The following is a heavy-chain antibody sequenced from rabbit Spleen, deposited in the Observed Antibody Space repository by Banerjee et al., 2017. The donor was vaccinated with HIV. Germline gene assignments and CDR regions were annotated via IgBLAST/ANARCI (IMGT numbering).Heavy chain of an antibody. CDR3: ARDGAGGSYFAL. CDR2: IYAGSSGRV. Sequence: QSLEESGGDLVKPGGTLTLTCTASGFSFSSRNYMCWVRQAPGKGLEWIGCIYAGSSGRVYYASWAKGRFTISKTSSTTVTLQMTSLTAADTATYFCARDGAGGSYFALWGPGTLVTVS. CDR1: GFSFSSRNY. D-gene: IGHD8-1*01. V-gene: IGHV1S40*01. J-gene: IGHJ4*01.